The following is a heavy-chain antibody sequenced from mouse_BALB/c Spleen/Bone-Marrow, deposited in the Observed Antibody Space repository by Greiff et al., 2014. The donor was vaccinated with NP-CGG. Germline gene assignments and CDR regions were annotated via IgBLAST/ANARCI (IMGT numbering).Heavy chain of an antibody. V-gene: IGHV5-6-4*01. CDR1: GFTFSSYT. J-gene: IGHJ4*01. D-gene: IGHD2-1*01. Sequence: EVKLMESGGGLVKPGGSLKLSCAASGFTFSSYTMSWVRQTPEKRLEWVATISSGGSYTYYTDSVKGRFTISRDNAKNTLYLQMSSLKSEDTAMYYCTRDGKGNYDYAMDYWGQGTSVTVSS. CDR2: ISSGGSYT. CDR3: TRDGKGNYDYAMDY.